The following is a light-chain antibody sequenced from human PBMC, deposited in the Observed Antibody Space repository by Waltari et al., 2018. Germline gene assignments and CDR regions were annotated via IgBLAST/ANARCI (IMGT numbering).Light chain of an antibody. CDR1: SSDVGNYNR. V-gene: IGLV2-23*02. Sequence: QSALTQPASVSGSPGQSITISCTGTSSDVGNYNRVSWYKQHPGKAPKLMIYAVSKRPSGVSDRFSGSKSGDMASLTISGLQPEDEAEYFCSSYAGSSKGVFGGGTKVTVL. J-gene: IGLJ2*01. CDR2: AVS. CDR3: SSYAGSSKGV.